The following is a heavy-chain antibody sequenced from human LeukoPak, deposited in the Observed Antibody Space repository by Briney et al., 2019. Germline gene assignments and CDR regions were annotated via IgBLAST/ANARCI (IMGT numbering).Heavy chain of an antibody. CDR3: ARRFLRRWCDP. V-gene: IGHV4-34*01. D-gene: IGHD3-10*01. J-gene: IGHJ5*02. CDR2: INHSGST. CDR1: GGSFSGYY. Sequence: SETLSLTCAVYGGSFSGYYWSWIRQPPGKGLEWIGEINHSGSTNYNPSLKSRVTISVDTSKNQFSLKLSSVTAADTAVYYCARRFLRRWCDPWGQGTLVTVSS.